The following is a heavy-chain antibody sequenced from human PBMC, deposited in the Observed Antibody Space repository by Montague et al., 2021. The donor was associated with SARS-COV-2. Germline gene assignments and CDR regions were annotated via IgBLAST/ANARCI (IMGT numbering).Heavy chain of an antibody. CDR1: GGSITNNIDY. CDR2: IYYTGNT. D-gene: IGHD3-22*01. V-gene: IGHV4-39*02. J-gene: IGHJ3*01. Sequence: TLSLTCTVSGGSITNNIDYLAWIRQPPGKGLEWIGSIYYTGNTYXNPXLKIRVTISVVTSKNHFTLKLSSVTAAETAVYYCARLKRYFDSSGSPSAFDFWGQGTKVTVSS. CDR3: ARLKRYFDSSGSPSAFDF.